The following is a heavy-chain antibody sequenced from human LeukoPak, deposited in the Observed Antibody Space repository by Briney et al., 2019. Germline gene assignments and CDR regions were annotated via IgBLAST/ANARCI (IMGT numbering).Heavy chain of an antibody. J-gene: IGHJ4*02. CDR2: IYYSGST. Sequence: SETLSLTCTVSGGSISSYYWSWIRQPPGKGLEWIGYIYYSGSTNYNPSLKSRVTISVDTSKNQFSLKLSSVTAADTAVYYCARVGSGPSYFDYWGQGTLVTASS. D-gene: IGHD1-26*01. CDR1: GGSISSYY. V-gene: IGHV4-59*08. CDR3: ARVGSGPSYFDY.